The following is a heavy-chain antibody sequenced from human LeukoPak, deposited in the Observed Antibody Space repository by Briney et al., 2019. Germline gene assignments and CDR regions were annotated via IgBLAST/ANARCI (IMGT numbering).Heavy chain of an antibody. CDR2: INPNSGGT. Sequence: ASVKVSCKASGYTFTSYYMHWVRQAPGQGLEWMGWINPNSGGTNYAQKFQGRVTMTRDTSISTAYMELSRLRSDDTAVYYCAREEEERFGELLFYYYGMDVWGQGTTVTVSS. D-gene: IGHD3-10*01. CDR1: GYTFTSYY. CDR3: AREEEERFGELLFYYYGMDV. J-gene: IGHJ6*02. V-gene: IGHV1-2*02.